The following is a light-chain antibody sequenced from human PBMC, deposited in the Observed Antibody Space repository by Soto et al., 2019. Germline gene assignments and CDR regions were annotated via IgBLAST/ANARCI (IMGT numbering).Light chain of an antibody. CDR2: YDS. CDR3: QVWDSSSEHVV. CDR1: NIGSKS. J-gene: IGLJ2*01. V-gene: IGLV3-21*04. Sequence: SYELTQPPSVSVAPGKTARITWGGNNIGSKSVHWYQQKPGQAPVLVIYYDSDRPSGIPERFSGSNSGNTATLTISRVEAGDEADYYCQVWDSSSEHVVFGGGTKLTVL.